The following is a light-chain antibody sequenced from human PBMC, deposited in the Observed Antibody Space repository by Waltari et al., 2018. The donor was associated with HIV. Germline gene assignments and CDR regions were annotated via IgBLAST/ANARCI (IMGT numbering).Light chain of an antibody. V-gene: IGLV2-14*01. CDR2: EVT. CDR1: NFDIFGYNF. CDR3: ISYRSTSSPV. J-gene: IGLJ3*02. Sequence: QSALTQPASVSGSPGESITISCTGANFDIFGYNFVSWFQHHPCKAPNVIISEVTNRPSGVSNRFSGSKSCNTASLTISGLQPEDEAEYFCISYRSTSSPVFGGGTKLTVL.